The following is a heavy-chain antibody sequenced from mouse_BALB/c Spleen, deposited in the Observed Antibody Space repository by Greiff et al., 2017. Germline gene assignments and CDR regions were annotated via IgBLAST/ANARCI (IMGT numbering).Heavy chain of an antibody. CDR2: IYPGGGYT. J-gene: IGHJ2*01. CDR3: ARRGAAAHFDY. V-gene: IGHV1-63*02. Sequence: QVQLQQSGAELMKPGASVKISCKATGYTFSSYWIGWVKQRPGHGLEWIGDIYPGGGYTNYNEKFKGKATLTADTSSSTAYMQLSSLTSEDSAIYYCARRGAAAHFDYWGQGTTLTVSS. CDR1: GYTFSSYW.